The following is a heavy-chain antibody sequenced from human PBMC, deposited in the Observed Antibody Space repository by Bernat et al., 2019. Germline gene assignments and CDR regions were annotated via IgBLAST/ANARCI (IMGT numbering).Heavy chain of an antibody. Sequence: QVLLVESGGGVVQPGRSLRLSCAASGFTFRSYGIHWVRQAPGKGLEGVAAISYDGSKIFYADSVKGRFTISRDNSKSTSYLKMNSLRAEDTAVYYCAKQLGGAYDSSGYYGVHYWGQGTLVTVSS. V-gene: IGHV3-30*18. CDR1: GFTFRSYG. CDR2: ISYDGSKI. J-gene: IGHJ4*02. D-gene: IGHD3-22*01. CDR3: AKQLGGAYDSSGYYGVHY.